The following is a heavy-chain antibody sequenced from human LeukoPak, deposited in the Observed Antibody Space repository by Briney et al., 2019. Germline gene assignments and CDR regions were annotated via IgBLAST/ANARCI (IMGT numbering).Heavy chain of an antibody. CDR3: AKLLLDYFDY. V-gene: IGHV3-11*03. Sequence: PGGSLRLSCAASGFIFSDYYMSWIRQAPGKGLEWVSYISSSSSYTKYADSVKGRFTISRDNSKNTLYLQMNSLRAEDTAVYYCAKLLLDYFDYWGQGTLVTVSS. CDR2: ISSSSSYT. CDR1: GFIFSDYY. D-gene: IGHD2-21*02. J-gene: IGHJ4*02.